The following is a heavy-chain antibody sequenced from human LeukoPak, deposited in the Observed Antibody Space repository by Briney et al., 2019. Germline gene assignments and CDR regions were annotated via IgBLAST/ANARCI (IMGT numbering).Heavy chain of an antibody. CDR1: GSTFSSYA. V-gene: IGHV3-30*01. CDR2: ISYDGSNK. CDR3: ARDRSQRAYSYGPDGE. D-gene: IGHD5-18*01. J-gene: IGHJ4*02. Sequence: PGGSLRLSCAASGSTFSSYAIHWVRQAPGKGLEWVAVISYDGSNKYYADSVKGRFTISRDNSKNTLYLQINSLRGEDTAVYYCARDRSQRAYSYGPDGEWGQGTLVTVSS.